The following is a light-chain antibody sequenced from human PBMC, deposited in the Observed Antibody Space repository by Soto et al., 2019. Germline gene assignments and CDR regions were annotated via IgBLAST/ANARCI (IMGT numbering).Light chain of an antibody. CDR3: KQYGSSRT. Sequence: EIVLTQSPGTLSLSPGDSATLSCRASQSVSSSYLAWYQQKPGQAPRLLIYGASSRATGIPDRFSGSGSGTEFTLTIRRLEPEDFAVYYCKQYGSSRTCGQGTKVDIK. J-gene: IGKJ1*01. V-gene: IGKV3-20*01. CDR1: QSVSSSY. CDR2: GAS.